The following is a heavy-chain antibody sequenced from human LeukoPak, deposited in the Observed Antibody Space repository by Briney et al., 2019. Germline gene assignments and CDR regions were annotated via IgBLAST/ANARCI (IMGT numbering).Heavy chain of an antibody. CDR3: ARESSGYYYLSWFDP. Sequence: PSETLSLTCTVSGGSISSYHWSWIRQPAGKGLEWIGRIYTSGSTNYNPSLKSRVTMSVDTSKNQFSLKLSSVTAADTAVYYCARESSGYYYLSWFDPWGQGTLVTVSS. J-gene: IGHJ5*02. V-gene: IGHV4-4*07. CDR2: IYTSGST. CDR1: GGSISSYH. D-gene: IGHD3-22*01.